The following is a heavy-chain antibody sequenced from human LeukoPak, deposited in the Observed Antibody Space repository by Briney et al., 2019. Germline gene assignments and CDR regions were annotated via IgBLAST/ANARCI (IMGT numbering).Heavy chain of an antibody. D-gene: IGHD3-22*01. CDR3: AKVTTHYDSSGYSSSGGNFDY. J-gene: IGHJ4*02. Sequence: GGSLRLSCAASGFTFSSYAMSWVRQAPGKGLEWVSAISGSGGSTYYADSVKGRFTISRDNSKNTLYLQMNSLRAEDTAVYYCAKVTTHYDSSGYSSSGGNFDYWGQGTLVTVSS. V-gene: IGHV3-23*01. CDR1: GFTFSSYA. CDR2: ISGSGGST.